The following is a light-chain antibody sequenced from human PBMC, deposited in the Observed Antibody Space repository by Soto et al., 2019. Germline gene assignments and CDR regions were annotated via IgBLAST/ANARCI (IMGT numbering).Light chain of an antibody. J-gene: IGLJ1*01. Sequence: QSVLTQPPSVSGAPGQRVTISCTGSSSNIGAYYDVHWYQQLPGTAPKLLIYGNTNRPSGVPDRFSGSKSGTSASLAITGLQAEDDADYYCQSYDSSLSGYVFGTGTKLTVL. CDR2: GNT. CDR1: SSNIGAYYD. CDR3: QSYDSSLSGYV. V-gene: IGLV1-40*01.